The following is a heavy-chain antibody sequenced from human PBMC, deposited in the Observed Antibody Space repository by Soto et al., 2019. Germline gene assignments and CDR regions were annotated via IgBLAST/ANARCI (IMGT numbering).Heavy chain of an antibody. D-gene: IGHD3-22*01. CDR3: ARYSYYYDSSGYHPLDY. J-gene: IGHJ4*02. CDR2: IYYSGST. V-gene: IGHV4-30-4*01. Sequence: QVQLQESGPGLVKPSQTLSLTCTVSGGSISSGDYYWSWIRQPPGKGLEWIGYIYYSGSTYYNPSLKSRVTISVDTSKNQFSLKLSSVTAADTAVYYCARYSYYYDSSGYHPLDYWGQGTLVTVSS. CDR1: GGSISSGDYY.